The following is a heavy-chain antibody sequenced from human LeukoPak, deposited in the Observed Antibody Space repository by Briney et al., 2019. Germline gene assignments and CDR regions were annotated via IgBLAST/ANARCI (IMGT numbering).Heavy chain of an antibody. Sequence: ASVKVSCKASGYTFTGYYMHWVRQAPGQGLEWMGWINPNSGGTNYAQKFQGRVTMTRDTSISTAYMELSRLRSDDTAVYYCARGDDILTGYSLVDYWGQGTLVTVSS. D-gene: IGHD3-9*01. CDR3: ARGDDILTGYSLVDY. CDR1: GYTFTGYY. J-gene: IGHJ4*02. V-gene: IGHV1-2*02. CDR2: INPNSGGT.